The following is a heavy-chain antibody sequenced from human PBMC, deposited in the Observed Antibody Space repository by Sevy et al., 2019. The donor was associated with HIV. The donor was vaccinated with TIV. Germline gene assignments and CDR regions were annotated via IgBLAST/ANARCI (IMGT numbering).Heavy chain of an antibody. J-gene: IGHJ3*02. CDR1: GGSISSSSYY. V-gene: IGHV4-39*01. CDR2: IYYSGST. CDR3: ARQPILITDERGDYDAFDI. Sequence: SETLSLTCTVSGGSISSSSYYWGWIRQPPGKGLEWIGSIYYSGSTYYNPSLKSRVTISVDTSKNQFSLKLSSVTAADTAMYYCARQPILITDERGDYDAFDIWGQGTMVTVSS. D-gene: IGHD4-17*01.